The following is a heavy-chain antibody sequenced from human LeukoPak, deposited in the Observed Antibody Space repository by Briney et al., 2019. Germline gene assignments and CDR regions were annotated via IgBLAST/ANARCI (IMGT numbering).Heavy chain of an antibody. CDR3: ARVSPGGSSSWYGPLDC. CDR1: GGGSSSYA. Sequence: SVKLSCTASGGGSSSYAISWGRPTPRQGREWMGGIIPNFGTANYAKKFQRRLTITADESTSTAYMELSSQRSEVTAVDYCARVSPGGSSSWYGPLDCWGRGTLASVSS. V-gene: IGHV1-69*13. D-gene: IGHD6-13*01. CDR2: IIPNFGTA. J-gene: IGHJ4*02.